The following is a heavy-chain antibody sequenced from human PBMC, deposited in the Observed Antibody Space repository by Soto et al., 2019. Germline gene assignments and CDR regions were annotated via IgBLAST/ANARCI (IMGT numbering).Heavy chain of an antibody. CDR3: ATRSPAFDY. V-gene: IGHV1-18*01. CDR1: GYTFTSYG. CDR2: ISTYKGNT. J-gene: IGHJ4*02. Sequence: QVQLVQSGPEVKKPGASVKVSCKTSGYTFTSYGIAWVRQAPGQGLEWMGWISTYKGNTNYAQKFQGRVTMTTDTSTSTGYMELRSLRSDDTAVYYCATRSPAFDYWGQGILVTVSS.